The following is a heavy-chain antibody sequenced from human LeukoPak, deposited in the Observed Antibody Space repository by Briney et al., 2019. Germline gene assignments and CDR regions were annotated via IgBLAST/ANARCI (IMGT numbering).Heavy chain of an antibody. CDR2: IYSGDST. D-gene: IGHD6-19*01. CDR1: GLSVSHNY. V-gene: IGHV3-53*01. J-gene: IGHJ4*02. Sequence: GGSLRLSCAASGLSVSHNYMTWVRQAPGKGPECVSLIYSGDSTYYADSVKGRFTISRDNSKNTLYLQMNSLRAEDTAVYYCARDRSGAVAGLNYWGQGTLVTVSS. CDR3: ARDRSGAVAGLNY.